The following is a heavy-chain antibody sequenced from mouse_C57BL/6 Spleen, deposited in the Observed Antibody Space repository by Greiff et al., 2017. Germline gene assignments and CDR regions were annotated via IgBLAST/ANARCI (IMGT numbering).Heavy chain of an antibody. CDR2: ISSGSSTI. CDR3: ARETGTRTLCFDY. J-gene: IGHJ2*01. Sequence: EVHLVESGGGLVKPGGSLKLSCAASGFTFSDYGMHWFRPAPEKGLAWVAYISSGSSTIYYADTVKGRFNISRDNAKNTLFLQMTSLRSEDTAMYYGARETGTRTLCFDYWGKGTTLTVSS. CDR1: GFTFSDYG. D-gene: IGHD4-1*01. V-gene: IGHV5-17*01.